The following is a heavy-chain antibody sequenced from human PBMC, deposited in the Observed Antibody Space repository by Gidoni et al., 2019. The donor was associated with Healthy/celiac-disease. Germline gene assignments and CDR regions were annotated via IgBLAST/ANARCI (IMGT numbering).Heavy chain of an antibody. CDR1: GGSFSGYY. V-gene: IGHV4-34*01. Sequence: QVQLQQWGAGLLKPSETLSLTCAVYGGSFSGYYWRWIRQPPGKGLEWIGEINHSGSTNYNPSLKSRVTISVDTSKNQFSLKLSSVTAADTAVYYCAGGRRPSIAAAGTFAYWGQGTLVTVSS. J-gene: IGHJ4*02. CDR2: INHSGST. D-gene: IGHD6-13*01. CDR3: AGGRRPSIAAAGTFAY.